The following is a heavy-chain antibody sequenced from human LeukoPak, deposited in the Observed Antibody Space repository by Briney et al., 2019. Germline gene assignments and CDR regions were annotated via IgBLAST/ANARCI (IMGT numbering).Heavy chain of an antibody. CDR3: ASRSVVTAMAFDY. CDR2: IIPIFGTA. CDR1: GGTFSSYA. Sequence: SVKVSCKASGGTFSSYAISWVRQAPGQGLEWMGGIIPIFGTANYAQKFQGRVTITADESTSTAYMELSSLRSEDTAVHYCASRSVVTAMAFDYWGQGTLVTVSS. D-gene: IGHD2-21*02. J-gene: IGHJ4*02. V-gene: IGHV1-69*13.